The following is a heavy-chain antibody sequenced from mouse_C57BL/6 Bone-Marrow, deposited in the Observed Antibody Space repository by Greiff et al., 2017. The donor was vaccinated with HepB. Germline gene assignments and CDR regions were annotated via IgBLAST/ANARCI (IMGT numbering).Heavy chain of an antibody. CDR3: TSFITTVVAPDY. CDR2: IYPGNSDT. Sequence: EVQLQQSGTVLARPGASVKMSCKTSGYTFTSYWMHWVKQRPGQGLEWIGAIYPGNSDTSYNQKFKGKAKLTAVTSASTAYMELSSLTNEDSAVYYWTSFITTVVAPDYWGQGTTLTVSS. D-gene: IGHD1-1*01. V-gene: IGHV1-5*01. CDR1: GYTFTSYW. J-gene: IGHJ2*01.